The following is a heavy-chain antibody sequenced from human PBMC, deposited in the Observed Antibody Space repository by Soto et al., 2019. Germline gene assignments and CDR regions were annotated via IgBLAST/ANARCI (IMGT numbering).Heavy chain of an antibody. CDR1: GFTFSSYA. D-gene: IGHD3-3*01. V-gene: IGHV3-23*01. CDR3: ANQYYDFWSGYPRSYYYYGMDV. CDR2: ISGSGGST. J-gene: IGHJ6*02. Sequence: GGSLRLSCAASGFTFSSYAMSWVRQAPGKGLEWVSAISGSGGSTYYADSVKGRFTISRDNSKNTLHLQMNSLRAEDTAVYYCANQYYDFWSGYPRSYYYYGMDVWGQGTTVTVSS.